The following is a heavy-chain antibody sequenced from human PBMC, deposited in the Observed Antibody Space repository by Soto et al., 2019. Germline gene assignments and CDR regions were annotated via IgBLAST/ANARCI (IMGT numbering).Heavy chain of an antibody. D-gene: IGHD2-15*01. Sequence: QVQLVESGGGVVQPGRSLRLSCAASGFPFSSYAMHWVRQAPGKGLEWVADISYDGSNKYYGHSVKGRFTISRDNSKNTLYLQMNSLRAEDTAVYYCAREGGGRHDAFDIWGQGTMVTVSS. CDR3: AREGGGRHDAFDI. CDR1: GFPFSSYA. V-gene: IGHV3-30-3*01. CDR2: ISYDGSNK. J-gene: IGHJ3*02.